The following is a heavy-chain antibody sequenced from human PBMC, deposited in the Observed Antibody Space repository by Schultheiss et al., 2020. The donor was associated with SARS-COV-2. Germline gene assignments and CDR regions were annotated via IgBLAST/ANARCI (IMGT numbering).Heavy chain of an antibody. Sequence: GGSLRLSCAASGFTFSNYWMHWVRQAPGKGLMWVSRINGDGTTTNYADSVKDRFTVSRDNSVTTLYLEMNSLRVEDTAVYYCARGYSSAWWYYFDHWGQGTLVTVSS. CDR1: GFTFSNYW. CDR2: INGDGTTT. V-gene: IGHV3-74*01. D-gene: IGHD6-19*01. J-gene: IGHJ4*02. CDR3: ARGYSSAWWYYFDH.